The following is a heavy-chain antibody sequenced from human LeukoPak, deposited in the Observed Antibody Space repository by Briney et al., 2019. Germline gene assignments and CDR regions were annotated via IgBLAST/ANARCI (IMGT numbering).Heavy chain of an antibody. CDR3: ARVARGNYYHFDY. D-gene: IGHD1-26*01. Sequence: GGSLRLSCAASGFTFSSYSLTWVRQAPGKGLEWVSYISSSSETTSYADSVKGRFTSSRDYAKKSLYLQMNSLRAEDTAVYYCARVARGNYYHFDYWGQGTLVTVSS. J-gene: IGHJ4*02. CDR2: ISSSSETT. CDR1: GFTFSSYS. V-gene: IGHV3-48*04.